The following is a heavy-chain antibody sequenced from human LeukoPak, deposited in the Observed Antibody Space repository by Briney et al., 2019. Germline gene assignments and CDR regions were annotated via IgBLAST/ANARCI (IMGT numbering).Heavy chain of an antibody. CDR1: GGTFSSYA. CDR3: ARALQPGYYDSSGSAGY. V-gene: IGHV1-69*13. D-gene: IGHD3-22*01. CDR2: IIPIFGTA. J-gene: IGHJ4*02. Sequence: SVKVSCKASGGTFSSYAISWVRQAPGQGLEWMGGIIPIFGTANYAQKFQGRVTITADESTSTAYMELSSLRSEDTAVYYCARALQPGYYDSSGSAGYWGQGTLVTVSS.